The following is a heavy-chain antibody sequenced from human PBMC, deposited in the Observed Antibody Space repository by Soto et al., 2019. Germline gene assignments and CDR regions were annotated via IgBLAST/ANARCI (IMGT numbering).Heavy chain of an antibody. Sequence: QGQLVQSGAEVKKPGSSVKVSCKAPGGTFSSYAISWVRQAPGQGLEWMGGIIPIFGTANYAQKFQGRVTITADESTSTAYMELSSLRSEDTAVYYCARDPSIAARPSWFDPWGQGTLVTVSS. CDR1: GGTFSSYA. CDR2: IIPIFGTA. D-gene: IGHD6-6*01. V-gene: IGHV1-69*01. J-gene: IGHJ5*02. CDR3: ARDPSIAARPSWFDP.